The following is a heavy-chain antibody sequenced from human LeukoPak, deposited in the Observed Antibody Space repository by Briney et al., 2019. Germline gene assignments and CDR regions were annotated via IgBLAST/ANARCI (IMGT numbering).Heavy chain of an antibody. V-gene: IGHV4-59*01. CDR2: IYYSGST. CDR3: ARSLSLRYFDWLPTNYYMDV. Sequence: SETLSLTCTVSGGSISSYYWSWIRQPPGKGLEWIGYIYYSGSTNYKPSLKSRVTISVDTSKNQFSLKLSSVTAADTAVYYCARSLSLRYFDWLPTNYYMDVWGKGTTVTISS. J-gene: IGHJ6*03. CDR1: GGSISSYY. D-gene: IGHD3-9*01.